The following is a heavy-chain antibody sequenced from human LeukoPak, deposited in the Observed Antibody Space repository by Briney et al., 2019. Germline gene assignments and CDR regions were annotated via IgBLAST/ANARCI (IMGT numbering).Heavy chain of an antibody. CDR1: VLPHSNFG. CDR3: AKDLRICAGDCRDAFDI. Sequence: GGPLSLLCAASVLPHSNFGMSWVPQSPGGGLEGVSGLSGWCGSTYYPGSVKCRFTISRGNSKNTLYLQMNSLRAEDTAVYYCAKDLRICAGDCRDAFDIWGQGTTVIVSP. V-gene: IGHV3-23*01. CDR2: LSGWCGST. J-gene: IGHJ3*02. D-gene: IGHD2-21*02.